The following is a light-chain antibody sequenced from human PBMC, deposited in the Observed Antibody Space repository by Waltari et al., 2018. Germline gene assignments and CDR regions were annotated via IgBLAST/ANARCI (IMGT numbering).Light chain of an antibody. CDR3: SSSTSSTTRV. J-gene: IGLJ3*02. Sequence: QSALTQPASVSASPGQSITISCTGTSSDVGAYNYVSWYQQHPGKTPNLIIYAVRIWPAGVSNRFSGPKSGSTASLTISGLQAVDEADYYCSSSTSSTTRVFGGGTRLTVL. CDR2: AVR. CDR1: SSDVGAYNY. V-gene: IGLV2-14*03.